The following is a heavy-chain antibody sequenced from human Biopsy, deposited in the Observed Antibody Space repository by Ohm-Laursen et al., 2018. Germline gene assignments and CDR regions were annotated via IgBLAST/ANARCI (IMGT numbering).Heavy chain of an antibody. CDR2: PNPVSGNS. Sequence: EATVKISCKASGYTFTSYDITWVRQASGQGPEWIGWPNPVSGNSNFGQKFRGRVTVTSDTSISTAYMELSGLTSDDTATYYCGRAVRNQLLTDPWGQGTLVTVTS. J-gene: IGHJ5*02. CDR1: GYTFTSYD. CDR3: GRAVRNQLLTDP. D-gene: IGHD1-7*01. V-gene: IGHV1-8*01.